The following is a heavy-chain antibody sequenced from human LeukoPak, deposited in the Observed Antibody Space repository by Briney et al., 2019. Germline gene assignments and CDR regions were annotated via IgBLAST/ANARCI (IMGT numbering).Heavy chain of an antibody. Sequence: PSETLSPTCTAPGGSISSYYWSWIRQPPGKGLEWIGYIYYSGSTNYNPSLKSRVTISVDTSKNQFSLKLSSVTAADTAVYYCARVRAYDSNTPRAFDIWGQGTMVTVSS. J-gene: IGHJ3*02. CDR3: ARVRAYDSNTPRAFDI. V-gene: IGHV4-59*01. CDR2: IYYSGST. CDR1: GGSISSYY. D-gene: IGHD3-22*01.